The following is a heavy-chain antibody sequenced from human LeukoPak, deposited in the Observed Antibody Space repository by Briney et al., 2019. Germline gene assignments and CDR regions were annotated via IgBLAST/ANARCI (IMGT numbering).Heavy chain of an antibody. CDR1: GGSFSGYY. CDR2: INHSGST. Sequence: SETLSLTCAVYGGSFSGYYWSWIRQPPGKGLEWIGEINHSGSTNYNPSLTSRVTISVDTSKNQFSLKLSSVTAADTAVYHCVRHYYDSGTAKGYFQHWGQGTLVTVSS. V-gene: IGHV4-34*01. J-gene: IGHJ1*01. D-gene: IGHD3-10*01. CDR3: VRHYYDSGTAKGYFQH.